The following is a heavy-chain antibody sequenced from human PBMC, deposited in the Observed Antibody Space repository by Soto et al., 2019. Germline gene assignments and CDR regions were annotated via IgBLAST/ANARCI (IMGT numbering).Heavy chain of an antibody. V-gene: IGHV3-30*18. CDR1: GFSLSYSG. Sequence: GGSLRLSCTASGFSLSYSGMHWERQAPGNGLEWLAVSSFDGTQQFYGDSVKGRFTVSRDNSNNTLYLEMNSLRTEDTAVYYCAKQLRGSGWYPLDSWGQGTPVTVSS. D-gene: IGHD6-19*01. CDR3: AKQLRGSGWYPLDS. CDR2: SSFDGTQQ. J-gene: IGHJ4*02.